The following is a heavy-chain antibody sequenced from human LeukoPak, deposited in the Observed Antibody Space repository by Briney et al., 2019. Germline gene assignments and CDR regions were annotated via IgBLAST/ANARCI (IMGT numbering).Heavy chain of an antibody. CDR2: INPNSGGT. V-gene: IGHV1-2*06. CDR3: ARATPNDYAPYTDAFDI. Sequence: ASVKVSCKASGYTFTGYYMHWVRQAPGQGLEWMGRINPNSGGTNYAQKVQGRVTMTRDTSISTAYMELSRLRSDDTAVYYCARATPNDYAPYTDAFDIWGQGTMVTVSS. CDR1: GYTFTGYY. D-gene: IGHD2-2*01. J-gene: IGHJ3*02.